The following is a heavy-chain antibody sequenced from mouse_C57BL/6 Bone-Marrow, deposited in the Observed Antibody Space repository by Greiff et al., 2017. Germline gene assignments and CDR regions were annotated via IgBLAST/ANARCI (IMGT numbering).Heavy chain of an antibody. Sequence: EVKLLESEGGLVQPGSSMKLSCTASGFTFSDYYMAWVRQVPEKGLEWVANINYDGSSTYYLDSLKCRFIISRYNAKNILYLQMSSLKSEDTATYYSARAASIYYGYGFAYWGQGTLVTVSA. CDR2: INYDGSST. J-gene: IGHJ3*01. CDR3: ARAASIYYGYGFAY. V-gene: IGHV5-16*01. CDR1: GFTFSDYY. D-gene: IGHD2-2*01.